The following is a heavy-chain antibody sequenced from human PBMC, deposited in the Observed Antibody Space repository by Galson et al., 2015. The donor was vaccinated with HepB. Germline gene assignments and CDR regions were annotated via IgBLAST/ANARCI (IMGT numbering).Heavy chain of an antibody. J-gene: IGHJ4*02. Sequence: SLRLSCAASGFTFRTFWMSWGRQAPGKGLEWVANMKGDGSVKYYVDSVKGRFTISRDNARNTLYLEMNSLRTEDTAMYYCARDDWGPAYWGQGTLVTVSS. CDR3: ARDDWGPAY. D-gene: IGHD2-21*01. V-gene: IGHV3-7*01. CDR1: GFTFRTFW. CDR2: MKGDGSVK.